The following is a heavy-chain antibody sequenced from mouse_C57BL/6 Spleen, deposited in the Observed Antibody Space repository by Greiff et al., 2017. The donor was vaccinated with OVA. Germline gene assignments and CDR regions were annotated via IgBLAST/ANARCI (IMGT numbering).Heavy chain of an antibody. Sequence: VQLKESGAELVRPGASVKLSCTASGFNIKDDYMHWVKQRPEQGLEWIGWIDPENGDTEYASKFQGKATITADTSSNTAYLQLSSLTSEDTAVYYCTTSGSSYGYFDVWGTGTTVTVSS. J-gene: IGHJ1*03. D-gene: IGHD1-1*01. CDR3: TTSGSSYGYFDV. V-gene: IGHV14-4*01. CDR2: IDPENGDT. CDR1: GFNIKDDY.